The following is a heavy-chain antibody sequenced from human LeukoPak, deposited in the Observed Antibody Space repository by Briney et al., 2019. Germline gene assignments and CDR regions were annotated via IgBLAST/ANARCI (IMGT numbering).Heavy chain of an antibody. Sequence: SETLSLTCTVSGGSISSYYWSWIRQPPGKGLEWIRYIYYSGSTNYNPSLKSRVTISVDTSKNQFSLKLSSVTAADTAVYYCARDTGVRYYGSGSYYNRYFDYWGQGTLVTVSS. V-gene: IGHV4-59*01. CDR3: ARDTGVRYYGSGSYYNRYFDY. CDR1: GGSISSYY. D-gene: IGHD3-10*01. CDR2: IYYSGST. J-gene: IGHJ4*02.